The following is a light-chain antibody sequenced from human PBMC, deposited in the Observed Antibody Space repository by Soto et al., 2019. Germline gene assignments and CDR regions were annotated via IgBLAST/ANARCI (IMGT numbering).Light chain of an antibody. Sequence: EIXLTQXXXTLSXXREERATLSCRASQSVTSSYLAWYQQKPGQAPRLLIFGASSRATGIPDRFXXXXXXXXXXXTISRLEPEDFAFYYCHQYGSSPRTFGQGTKVEVK. J-gene: IGKJ1*01. CDR2: GAS. V-gene: IGKV3-20*01. CDR1: QSVTSSY. CDR3: HQYGSSPRT.